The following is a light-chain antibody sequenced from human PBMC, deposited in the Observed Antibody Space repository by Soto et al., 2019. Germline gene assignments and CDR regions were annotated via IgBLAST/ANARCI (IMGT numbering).Light chain of an antibody. CDR1: SSDVGGYNF. V-gene: IGLV2-14*03. CDR3: SSYTTSTTVV. CDR2: EVS. Sequence: QSVLTQPASVFGSPGQSITFSCTGTSSDVGGYNFVSWYQQHPGKAPKLMIYEVSSRPSGVSNRFSSSKSGNTASLTISGLQPEDEADYYCSSYTTSTTVVFGTGTKVTVL. J-gene: IGLJ1*01.